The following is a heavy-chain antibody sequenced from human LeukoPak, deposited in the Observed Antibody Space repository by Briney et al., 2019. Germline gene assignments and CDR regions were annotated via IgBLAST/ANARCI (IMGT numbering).Heavy chain of an antibody. D-gene: IGHD6-13*01. CDR1: GFTFSSYW. CDR2: IKQDGSEK. J-gene: IGHJ6*02. CDR3: ATSVGSSSWYPGYYYGMDV. V-gene: IGHV3-7*01. Sequence: PGGSLRLSCAASGFTFSSYWMSWVRQAPGKGLEWVANIKQDGSEKYYVDSVKGRFTIYRDNAKNSLYLQMNSLRAEDTAVYYCATSVGSSSWYPGYYYGMDVWGQGTTVTVSS.